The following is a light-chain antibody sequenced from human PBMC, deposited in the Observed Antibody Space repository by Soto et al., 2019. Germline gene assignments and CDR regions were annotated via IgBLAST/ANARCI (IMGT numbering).Light chain of an antibody. Sequence: DIQMTQSPSSLSASVGDRVTITCRASQSISSSLNWYQQKPGKAPDLLIYAASNLQSGVPSRFSCSGSGTDFTLTISSLQPEDFANYYCQQSYSSPQMYTFGQGTKLEIK. CDR2: AAS. J-gene: IGKJ2*01. CDR1: QSISSS. V-gene: IGKV1-39*01. CDR3: QQSYSSPQMYT.